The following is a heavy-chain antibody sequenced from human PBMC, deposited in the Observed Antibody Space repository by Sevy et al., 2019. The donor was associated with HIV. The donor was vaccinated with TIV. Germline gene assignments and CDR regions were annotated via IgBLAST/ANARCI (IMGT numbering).Heavy chain of an antibody. J-gene: IGHJ6*02. CDR2: IKRDGSEK. CDR3: ARDCSSASCLWGMDV. CDR1: GFSFSNYW. Sequence: ESLKISCAASGFSFSNYWMSWVRQAPGKGLEWVANIKRDGSEKYYVASVKGRFTISRDNAKTSLFLQMNSLRGEDTAVYYCARDCSSASCLWGMDVWGQGTTVTVSS. V-gene: IGHV3-7*03. D-gene: IGHD2-2*01.